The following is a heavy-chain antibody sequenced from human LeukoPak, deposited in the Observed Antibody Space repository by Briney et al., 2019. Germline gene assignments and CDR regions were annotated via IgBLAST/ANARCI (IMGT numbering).Heavy chain of an antibody. J-gene: IGHJ4*02. CDR1: GYSFTSYW. D-gene: IGHD6-13*01. Sequence: GESLKISCKGSGYSFTSYWIGWVRQAPGQGLEWMGWISAYNGNTNYAQKLQGRVTMTTDTSTSTAYMELRSLRSDDTAVYYCARGGRSSSPRGTYYFDYWGQGTLVTVSS. V-gene: IGHV1-18*04. CDR3: ARGGRSSSPRGTYYFDY. CDR2: ISAYNGNT.